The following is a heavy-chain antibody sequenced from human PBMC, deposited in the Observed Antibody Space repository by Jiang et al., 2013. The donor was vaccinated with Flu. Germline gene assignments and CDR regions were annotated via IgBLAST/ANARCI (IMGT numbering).Heavy chain of an antibody. CDR1: GYSFSNYW. J-gene: IGHJ3*02. V-gene: IGHV5-10-1*01. D-gene: IGHD1-26*01. Sequence: GAEVKKPGESLRISCRGSGYSFSNYWINWVRRMPGKGLEWMGRIDPGNSYTNYNPSFQGHVTLSADNSINTAYLQWSSLKASDTAMYYCASLKXDLVDHDAFDIWGQGTMVTVSS. CDR2: IDPGNSYT. CDR3: ASLKXDLVDHDAFDI.